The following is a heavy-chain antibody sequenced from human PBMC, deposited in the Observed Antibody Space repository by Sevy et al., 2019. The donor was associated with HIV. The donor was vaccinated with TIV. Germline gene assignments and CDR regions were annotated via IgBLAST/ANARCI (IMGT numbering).Heavy chain of an antibody. Sequence: GGSLRLSCAASGFTFSSYWMSWVRQAPGKGLEWVANIKQDGSEKYYVDSVKGRFTISRDNAKNSLYLQMNSLRAEDTAVYYCARDRITGRNYYYYGMDVWGQWTTVTVSS. V-gene: IGHV3-7*03. CDR1: GFTFSSYW. CDR2: IKQDGSEK. J-gene: IGHJ6*02. D-gene: IGHD1-20*01. CDR3: ARDRITGRNYYYYGMDV.